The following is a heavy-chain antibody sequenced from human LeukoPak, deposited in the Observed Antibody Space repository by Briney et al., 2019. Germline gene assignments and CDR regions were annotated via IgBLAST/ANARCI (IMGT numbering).Heavy chain of an antibody. CDR2: IYYSGST. Sequence: SETLSLTCTVSGGSISSSSYYWGWIRQPPGKGLEWIGSIYYSGSTYYNPSLKSRVTISVDTSKNQFSLKLSSVTAADTAVYYCARQGRWLRQYYFDYWGQGTLVTVSS. V-gene: IGHV4-39*01. CDR3: ARQGRWLRQYYFDY. CDR1: GGSISSSSYY. D-gene: IGHD5-24*01. J-gene: IGHJ4*02.